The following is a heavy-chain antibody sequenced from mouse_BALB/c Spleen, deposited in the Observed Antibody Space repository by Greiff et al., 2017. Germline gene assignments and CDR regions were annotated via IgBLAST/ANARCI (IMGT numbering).Heavy chain of an antibody. CDR3: ARKGGEDYFDY. CDR2: ISYSGST. CDR1: GYSITSDYA. V-gene: IGHV3-2*02. J-gene: IGHJ2*01. Sequence: EVQLQESGPGLVKPSQSLSLTCTVTGYSITSDYAWNWIRQFPGNKLEWMGYISYSGSTSYNPSLKSRISITRDTSKNQFFLQLNSVTTEDTATYYCARKGGEDYFDYWGQGTTLTVSS.